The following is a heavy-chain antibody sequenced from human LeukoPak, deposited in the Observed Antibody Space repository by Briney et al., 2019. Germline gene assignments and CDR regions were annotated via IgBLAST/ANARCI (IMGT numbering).Heavy chain of an antibody. CDR2: ISWDGGST. CDR3: TKDMDNSGWNGY. V-gene: IGHV3-43*01. Sequence: PGGSLRLSCVVSGFNLADSAMHWVRQGPGKGLEWVSLISWDGGSTYYADSVKGRFTISRDNSKKSLFLQMDGLRSDDSALYYCTKDMDNSGWNGYWGQGTLVTVSS. CDR1: GFNLADSA. J-gene: IGHJ4*02. D-gene: IGHD6-19*01.